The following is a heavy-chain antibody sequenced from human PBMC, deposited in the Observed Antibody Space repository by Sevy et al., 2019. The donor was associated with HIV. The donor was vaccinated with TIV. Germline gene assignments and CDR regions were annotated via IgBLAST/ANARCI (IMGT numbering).Heavy chain of an antibody. CDR2: INSDGSST. Sequence: GGSLRLSCAASGFTFSSNWMHWVRQAPGKGLVWVSRINSDGSSTNYADSVKGRFTTSRDNGKNTPYQQMNSLRAEGTAVYYCARDAFLLVITGGKKDGYYQQWGQGARVSVSS. V-gene: IGHV3-74*01. CDR1: GFTFSSNW. J-gene: IGHJ1*01. CDR3: ARDAFLLVITGGKKDGYYQQ. D-gene: IGHD3-9*01.